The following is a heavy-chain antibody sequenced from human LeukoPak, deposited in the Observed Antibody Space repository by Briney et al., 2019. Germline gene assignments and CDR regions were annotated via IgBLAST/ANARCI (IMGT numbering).Heavy chain of an antibody. CDR2: IYYSGST. Sequence: SETLSLTCTVSGGSISSYYWSWIRQPPGKGLEWIGYIYYSGSTNYNPSLKSRVTISVDTSKNQFSLKLSSVTAADTAVYYCARGLPYYYGSGSYPRNFDYWGQGTLVTVSS. D-gene: IGHD3-10*01. CDR1: GGSISSYY. CDR3: ARGLPYYYGSGSYPRNFDY. J-gene: IGHJ4*02. V-gene: IGHV4-59*12.